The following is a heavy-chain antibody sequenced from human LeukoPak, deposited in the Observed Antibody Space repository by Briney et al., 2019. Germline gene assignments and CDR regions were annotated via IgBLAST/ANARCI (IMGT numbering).Heavy chain of an antibody. J-gene: IGHJ6*03. Sequence: ASVKVSCKASGFMFSGSAMQWVRQARGQRLEWIGWILVGSGNANYAQKFQDRVAITRDMSTSTVYMELGSLRSEDTAVYYCARGHVYYYMDVWGKGTTVTISS. CDR3: ARGHVYYYMDV. V-gene: IGHV1-58*02. CDR2: ILVGSGNA. CDR1: GFMFSGSA.